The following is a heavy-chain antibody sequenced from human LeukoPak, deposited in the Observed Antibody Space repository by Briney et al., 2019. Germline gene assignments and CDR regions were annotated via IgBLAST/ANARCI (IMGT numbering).Heavy chain of an antibody. Sequence: GSVKVSCKASEFPLSGNWIHWVRQVPGQGLEWMGWINRSSGRTDYVQKFQGRVKITWDTSTSTVYMELGSLRSDDTAVYFCGRQSFGARHEIGHWGQGSLVTVSS. CDR1: EFPLSGNW. CDR2: INRSSGRT. J-gene: IGHJ4*02. V-gene: IGHV1-2*02. D-gene: IGHD3-10*01. CDR3: GRQSFGARHEIGH.